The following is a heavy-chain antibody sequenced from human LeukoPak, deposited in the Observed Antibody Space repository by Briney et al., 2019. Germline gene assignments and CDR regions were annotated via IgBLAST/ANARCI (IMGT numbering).Heavy chain of an antibody. D-gene: IGHD3-16*01. CDR1: GFTFSSYA. CDR2: ISSSSSTI. CDR3: AREGGGEKDY. Sequence: GGSLRLSCAASGFTFSSYAMNWVRQAPGKGLEWVSYISSSSSTIYYADSVKGQFTTSRDNAKNSLYLQMNSLRAEDTAVYYCAREGGGEKDYWGQGTLVTVSS. J-gene: IGHJ4*02. V-gene: IGHV3-48*04.